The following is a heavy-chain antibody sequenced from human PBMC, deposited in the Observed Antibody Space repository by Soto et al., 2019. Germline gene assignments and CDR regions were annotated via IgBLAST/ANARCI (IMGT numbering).Heavy chain of an antibody. CDR2: ISGSGGST. CDR3: AKRIAVALYYYYGMDV. CDR1: GFTFSSYA. Sequence: GGSLRLSCASSGFTFSSYAMSWVRQAPGKGLEWVSAISGSGGSTYYADSVKGRFTISRDNAKNSLYLQMNSLRAEDTAVCYCAKRIAVALYYYYGMDVWGQGTTVTVSS. V-gene: IGHV3-23*01. J-gene: IGHJ6*02. D-gene: IGHD6-19*01.